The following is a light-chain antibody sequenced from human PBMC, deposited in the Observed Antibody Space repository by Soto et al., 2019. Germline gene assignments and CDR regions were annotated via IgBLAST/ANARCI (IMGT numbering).Light chain of an antibody. V-gene: IGKV3-15*01. CDR3: QQHNNWPPIN. CDR2: GAS. CDR1: QSVSSSY. Sequence: EIVLTQSQGTLSFSPVERATLSCMASQSVSSSYLAWFQQRPGQAPRLLIYGASTRATGIPARFSGSGSGTEFTLTIRSLQSEDFAVYYCQQHNNWPPINFGQGTQLEIK. J-gene: IGKJ5*01.